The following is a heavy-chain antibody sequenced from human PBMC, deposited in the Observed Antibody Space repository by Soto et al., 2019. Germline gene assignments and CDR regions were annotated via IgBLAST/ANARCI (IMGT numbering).Heavy chain of an antibody. CDR2: IIPIFGTA. D-gene: IGHD3-22*01. CDR3: ARGWGYDSNDYYYAY. V-gene: IGHV1-69*01. CDR1: GGTFSRHA. J-gene: IGHJ4*02. Sequence: QVQLVQSGAEVRKPGSSVKVSCKASGGTFSRHAISWVRQAPGQGLEWMGGIIPIFGTANHAQKSEGRVTIFADESTSTVYMELSSVRSEETAMYYCARGWGYDSNDYYYAYWGQGTLVIVSS.